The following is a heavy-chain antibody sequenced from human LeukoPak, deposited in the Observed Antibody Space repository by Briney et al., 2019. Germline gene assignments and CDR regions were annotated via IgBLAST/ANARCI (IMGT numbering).Heavy chain of an antibody. CDR2: INHSGST. J-gene: IGHJ4*02. Sequence: SETLSLTCAVYGGSFSGYYWGWIRQPPGKGLEWIGEINHSGSTNYNPSLKSRVTISVDTSKNQFSLKLSSVTAADTAVYYCARDRGYDYVWGSYRHFDYWGQGTLVTVSS. CDR3: ARDRGYDYVWGSYRHFDY. V-gene: IGHV4-34*01. D-gene: IGHD3-16*02. CDR1: GGSFSGYY.